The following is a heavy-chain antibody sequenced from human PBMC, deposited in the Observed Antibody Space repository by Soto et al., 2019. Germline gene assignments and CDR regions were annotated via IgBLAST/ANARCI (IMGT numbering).Heavy chain of an antibody. CDR2: IWYDGSNK. Sequence: QVQLVESGGGVVQPGRSLRLSCAASGFTFSSYGMHWVRQAPGNGLEWVAVIWYDGSNKYYADSVKGRFTISRDNSKNTLYLQMNSLRAEDTAVYYSARDGRAPKIVAAGMDVWGQGTTVTVSS. CDR1: GFTFSSYG. D-gene: IGHD3-22*01. J-gene: IGHJ6*02. CDR3: ARDGRAPKIVAAGMDV. V-gene: IGHV3-33*01.